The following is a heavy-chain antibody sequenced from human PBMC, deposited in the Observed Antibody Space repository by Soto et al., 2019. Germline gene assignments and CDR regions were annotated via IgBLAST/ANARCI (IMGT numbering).Heavy chain of an antibody. D-gene: IGHD3-9*01. CDR1: GGSISSGGYS. J-gene: IGHJ5*02. CDR3: ARRLDPYYDILTGYYNSASWFDP. Sequence: TSETLSLTCAVSGGSISSGGYSWSWIRQPPGKGLEWIGYIYHSGSTYYNPSLKSRVTISVDRSKNQFSLKLSSVTAADTAVYYCARRLDPYYDILTGYYNSASWFDPWGQGTLVTAPQ. CDR2: IYHSGST. V-gene: IGHV4-30-2*01.